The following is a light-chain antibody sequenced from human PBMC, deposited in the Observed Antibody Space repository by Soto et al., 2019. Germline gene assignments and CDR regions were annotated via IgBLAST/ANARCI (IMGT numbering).Light chain of an antibody. CDR1: QSVYSS. J-gene: IGKJ1*01. Sequence: ETVMTQSPATLSVSPGERATLSCRASQSVYSSLAWYQQKPGQAPRLLIYGASTRATGITARFSGSGSGTEFTLTISRLQSEDFAVYYCQQYNNWPPWTFGQGTKVEIK. CDR2: GAS. CDR3: QQYNNWPPWT. V-gene: IGKV3-15*01.